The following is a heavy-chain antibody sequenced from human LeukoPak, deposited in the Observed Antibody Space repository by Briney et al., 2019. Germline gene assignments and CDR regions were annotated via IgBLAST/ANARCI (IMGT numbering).Heavy chain of an antibody. CDR3: ARHGQWLAAPNYRSWYFDL. Sequence: SETLSLTCTVSGGSISSSSYYWGWIRQPPGKGLEWIGSIYYSGSTYYNPSLKSRVTLSVDTSKNQFSLKLSSVTAADTAVYYCARHGQWLAAPNYRSWYFDLWGRGTLVTVSS. CDR2: IYYSGST. CDR1: GGSISSSSYY. J-gene: IGHJ2*01. V-gene: IGHV4-39*01. D-gene: IGHD6-19*01.